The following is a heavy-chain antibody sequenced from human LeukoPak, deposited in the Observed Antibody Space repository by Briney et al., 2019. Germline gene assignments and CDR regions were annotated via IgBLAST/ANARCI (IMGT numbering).Heavy chain of an antibody. Sequence: PSETLSLTCTVSGGSISTYYWSWIRQPPGKGLEWIGYVYYTGATKYNPSLKSRVTISLDTSKNQFSLRLTSVTAADTAVYYCARRLAAPGIYCFDHWGQGTPVTVSS. CDR2: VYYTGAT. D-gene: IGHD3-3*02. CDR3: ARRLAAPGIYCFDH. V-gene: IGHV4-59*08. CDR1: GGSISTYY. J-gene: IGHJ4*02.